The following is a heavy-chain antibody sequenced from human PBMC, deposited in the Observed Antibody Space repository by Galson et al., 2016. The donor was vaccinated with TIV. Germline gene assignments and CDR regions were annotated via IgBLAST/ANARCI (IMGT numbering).Heavy chain of an antibody. CDR1: GFTFTSHS. D-gene: IGHD3-16*02. V-gene: IGHV3-21*01. CDR2: ISTYSSYI. J-gene: IGHJ3*01. CDR3: ARDDGYGGSYPDAFDL. Sequence: SLRLSCAASGFTFTSHSMNWVRQAPGKGLEWVSSISTYSSYIYYADSVEGRSTISRDNAKNSLYLQMNSLRAEDTAVYYCARDDGYGGSYPDAFDLWGQGTMVTVSS.